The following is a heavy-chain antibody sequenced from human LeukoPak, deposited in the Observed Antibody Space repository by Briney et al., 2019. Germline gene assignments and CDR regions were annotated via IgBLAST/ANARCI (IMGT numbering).Heavy chain of an antibody. V-gene: IGHV3-74*01. J-gene: IGHJ4*02. CDR3: ARGRAIEDYDSSGYYFYY. D-gene: IGHD3-22*01. CDR2: INSDGSST. Sequence: GGSLRLSCAASGFTFSSYWMHWVRQAPGKGLVWVSRINSDGSSTSYADSVKGRFTISRDNAKNTLYLQMNSLRAEDTAVYYCARGRAIEDYDSSGYYFYYWGQGTLVTVSS. CDR1: GFTFSSYW.